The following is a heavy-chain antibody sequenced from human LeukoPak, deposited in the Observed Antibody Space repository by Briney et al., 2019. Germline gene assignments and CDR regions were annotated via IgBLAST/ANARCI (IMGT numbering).Heavy chain of an antibody. CDR3: ARVPGYSGYFYGMDV. V-gene: IGHV3-7*01. J-gene: IGHJ6*02. CDR1: GFTFESYS. D-gene: IGHD5-12*01. CDR2: IKHDGSET. Sequence: SGGSLRLSCTASGFTFESYSMTWVRQAPGKGLEWVANIKHDGSETYYVDSVRGRFSVSRDNAKNTLYLQMNSLRAEDTAVYYCARVPGYSGYFYGMDVWGQGTTVTVSS.